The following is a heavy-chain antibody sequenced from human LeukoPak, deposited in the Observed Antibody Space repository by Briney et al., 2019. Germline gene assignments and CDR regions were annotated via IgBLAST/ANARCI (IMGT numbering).Heavy chain of an antibody. Sequence: GGSLRLSCAASGFTFSNSAMYWVRQAPGKGLEYVSVISTDGSRIYYADSVKGRFTISRDSSKNTLYLQMGSLRAEDMAVYYCATSGRGPYQGVDWGQGTLVTVSS. J-gene: IGHJ4*02. CDR1: GFTFSNSA. V-gene: IGHV3-64*02. D-gene: IGHD3-10*01. CDR2: ISTDGSRI. CDR3: ATSGRGPYQGVD.